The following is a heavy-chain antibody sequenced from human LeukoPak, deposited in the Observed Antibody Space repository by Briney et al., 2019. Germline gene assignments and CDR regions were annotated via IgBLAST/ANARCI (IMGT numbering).Heavy chain of an antibody. CDR2: INGSSSDT. D-gene: IGHD3-22*01. Sequence: PGGSLRLSCAASGFTFSDYYMTWIRQAPGRGLEWISYINGSSSDTKYADSVKGRFTISRDNSKNTVFLQMNSLRAEDTAVYYCARGTSDRSGRVDAFDIWGQGTMVTVSS. CDR3: ARGTSDRSGRVDAFDI. V-gene: IGHV3-11*05. J-gene: IGHJ3*02. CDR1: GFTFSDYY.